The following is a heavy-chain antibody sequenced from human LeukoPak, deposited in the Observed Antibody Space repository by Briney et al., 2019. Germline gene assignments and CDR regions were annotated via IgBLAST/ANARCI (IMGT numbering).Heavy chain of an antibody. CDR2: ISGSGGST. V-gene: IGHV3-23*01. J-gene: IGHJ6*02. D-gene: IGHD4/OR15-4a*01. Sequence: GGSLRLSCAASGFTFSSYAMSWVRQAPGKGPEWVSAISGSGGSTYYADSVKGRFTISRDNSKNTLYLQMNSLRAEDTAVYYCAKDGTNYDYYYYGMDVWGQGTTVTVSS. CDR3: AKDGTNYDYYYYGMDV. CDR1: GFTFSSYA.